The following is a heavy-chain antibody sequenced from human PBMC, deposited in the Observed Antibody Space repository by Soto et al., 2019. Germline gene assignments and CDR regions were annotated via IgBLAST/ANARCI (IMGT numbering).Heavy chain of an antibody. CDR2: MYYSGST. J-gene: IGHJ6*02. CDR1: GDSISSYY. V-gene: IGHV4-59*03. Sequence: QVQLQESGPGLVKPSETLSLTCSVTGDSISSYYWIWIRQPPGKGLEWIGYMYYSGSTNYNPSLKSRVTISIDTSKNQFSLKVSSVTAADTALYFRATTSSRKIYAMDVRGQGTTVTVSS. D-gene: IGHD2-2*01. CDR3: ATTSSRKIYAMDV.